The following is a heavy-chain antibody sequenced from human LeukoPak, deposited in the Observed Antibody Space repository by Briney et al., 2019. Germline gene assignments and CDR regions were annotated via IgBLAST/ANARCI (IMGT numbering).Heavy chain of an antibody. J-gene: IGHJ6*03. CDR2: ISAYNGNT. D-gene: IGHD1-14*01. Sequence: ASVKVSCKASGYTFTSYAMNWVRQAPGQGLEWMGWISAYNGNTNYAQKLQGRVTMTTDTSTSTAYMELRSLRSDDTAVYYCARGKLTHYYYYYMDVWGKGTTVTVSS. V-gene: IGHV1-18*01. CDR1: GYTFTSYA. CDR3: ARGKLTHYYYYYMDV.